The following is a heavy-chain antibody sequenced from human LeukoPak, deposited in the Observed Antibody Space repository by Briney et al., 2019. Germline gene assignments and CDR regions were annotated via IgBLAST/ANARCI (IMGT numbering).Heavy chain of an antibody. CDR3: ARDPGRYYYYMDV. CDR2: INPNSGGT. V-gene: IGHV1-2*02. CDR1: GYTFTGYY. D-gene: IGHD1-14*01. J-gene: IGHJ6*03. Sequence: ASVKVSCKASGYTFTGYYMHWVRQAPGQGLEWMGWINPNSGGTNYARKFQGRVSMTRDTSISAAYMELSRLTSDDTAVYYCARDPGRYYYYMDVWGKGTTVTISS.